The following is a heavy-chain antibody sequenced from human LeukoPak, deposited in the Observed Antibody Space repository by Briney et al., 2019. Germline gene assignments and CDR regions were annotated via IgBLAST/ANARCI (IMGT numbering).Heavy chain of an antibody. CDR2: ISGSGGST. D-gene: IGHD4-23*01. J-gene: IGHJ4*02. CDR3: AKDNSVSLHLFDY. CDR1: GSYW. Sequence: GSLRLSCAASGSYWMHWVRQAPGKGLEWVSAISGSGGSTYYADSVKGRFTISRDNSKNTLYLQMNSLRAEDTAVYYCAKDNSVSLHLFDYWGQGTLVTVSS. V-gene: IGHV3-23*01.